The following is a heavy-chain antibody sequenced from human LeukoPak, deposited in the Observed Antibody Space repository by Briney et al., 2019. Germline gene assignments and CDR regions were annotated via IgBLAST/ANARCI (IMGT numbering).Heavy chain of an antibody. CDR2: ISGSGGST. D-gene: IGHD6-19*01. V-gene: IGHV3-23*01. Sequence: GGSLRLSCAASGFTFSSYAMSWVRQAPGKGLEWVSAISGSGGSTYYADYVKGRFTISRDNSKNTLYLQMNSLRAEDTAVYYCAKSQRSSGWYCDYWGQGTLVTVSS. J-gene: IGHJ4*02. CDR3: AKSQRSSGWYCDY. CDR1: GFTFSSYA.